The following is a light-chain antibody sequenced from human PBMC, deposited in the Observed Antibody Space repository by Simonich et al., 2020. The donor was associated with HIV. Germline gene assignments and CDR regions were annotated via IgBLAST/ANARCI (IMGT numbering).Light chain of an antibody. V-gene: IGKV1-33*01. CDR3: QQYHNVPLT. CDR1: QEIANS. Sequence: DIQMTQSPSSLSASVGERVTITCQASQEIANSLNWYQQKPGKAPKLLIFDASNLETGVPSRFSGSASGTDFTFAISSLQPEDIATYFCQQYHNVPLTFAGGTKVEIK. J-gene: IGKJ4*01. CDR2: DAS.